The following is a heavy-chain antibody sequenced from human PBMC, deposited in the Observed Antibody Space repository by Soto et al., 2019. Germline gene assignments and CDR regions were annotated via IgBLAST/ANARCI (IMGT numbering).Heavy chain of an antibody. V-gene: IGHV4-39*01. CDR2: IYYSGST. Sequence: SEMLCLSSSVAGGSINNSSYFWGRVRQPPGKGLEWIGSIYYSGSTYYNPSLRSRVTISVDTSKNQFSLKLSSVTAADTAVFYCARHYSSGSRNWFDPWGQGTLVTVSS. CDR3: ARHYSSGSRNWFDP. CDR1: GGSINNSSYF. D-gene: IGHD6-19*01. J-gene: IGHJ5*02.